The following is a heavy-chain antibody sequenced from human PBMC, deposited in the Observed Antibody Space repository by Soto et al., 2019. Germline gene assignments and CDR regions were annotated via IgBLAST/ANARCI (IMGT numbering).Heavy chain of an antibody. D-gene: IGHD5-18*01. CDR2: IGPSDSYT. CDR1: GYSVTSYW. CDR3: ARHRGYSYGYGVDY. V-gene: IGHV5-10-1*01. J-gene: IGHJ4*02. Sequence: RGESLKISCKGSGYSVTSYWISWVRQMPGKGLEWMGRIGPSDSYTNYSPSFQGHVTISADKSISTAYLQWSSLKASDTAMYYCARHRGYSYGYGVDYWGQGTLVTVSS.